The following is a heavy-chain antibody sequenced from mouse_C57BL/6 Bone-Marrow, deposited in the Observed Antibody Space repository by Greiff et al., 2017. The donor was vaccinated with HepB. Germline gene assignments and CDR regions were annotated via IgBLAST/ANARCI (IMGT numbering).Heavy chain of an antibody. CDR1: GYTFTSYW. CDR2: LDPSDSYT. J-gene: IGHJ2*01. D-gene: IGHD1-1*01. CDR3: ARRITTVVAGDYFDY. Sequence: QVQLQQPGAELVRPGTSVKLSCKASGYTFTSYWMHWVKQRPGQGLEWIGVLDPSDSYTNYNQKFKGKATLTVDTSSSTAYMQLSSLTAEDSAVYYCARRITTVVAGDYFDYWGQGTTLTVSS. V-gene: IGHV1-59*01.